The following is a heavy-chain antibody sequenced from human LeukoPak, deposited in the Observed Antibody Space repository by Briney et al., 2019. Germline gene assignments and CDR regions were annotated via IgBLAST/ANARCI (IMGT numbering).Heavy chain of an antibody. J-gene: IGHJ3*02. CDR1: GGSISSYY. CDR2: IYYSGST. V-gene: IGHV4-59*06. D-gene: IGHD5-18*01. CDR3: AREGGYSYGYSAFDI. Sequence: PSETLSLTCTVSGGSISSYYWSWIRQHPGKGLEWIGYIYYSGSTYYNPSLKSRVTISVDTSKNQFSLKLSSVTAADTAVYYCAREGGYSYGYSAFDIWGQGTMVTVSS.